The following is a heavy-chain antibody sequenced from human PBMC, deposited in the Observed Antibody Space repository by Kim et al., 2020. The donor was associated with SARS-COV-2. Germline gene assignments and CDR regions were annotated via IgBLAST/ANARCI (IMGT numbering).Heavy chain of an antibody. Sequence: SETLSLTCTVSGGSISSSHYFWGWIRQPPGKGLEWIGSIYYSGNNYYNASLKSRVTISVDTSKNQFSLKLASVTAADTAVYYCARHPRDSGSGTYYGGM. CDR1: GGSISSSHYF. CDR3: ARHPRDSGSGTYYGGM. CDR2: IYYSGNN. J-gene: IGHJ6*01. V-gene: IGHV4-39*01. D-gene: IGHD3-10*01.